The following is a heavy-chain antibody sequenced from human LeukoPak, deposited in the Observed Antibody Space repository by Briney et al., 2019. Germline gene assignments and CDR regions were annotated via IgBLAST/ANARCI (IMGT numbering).Heavy chain of an antibody. CDR1: GGSFSGYY. J-gene: IGHJ6*02. V-gene: IGHV4-34*01. CDR3: ARGLAIEMATIWDYYYGMDV. Sequence: SETLSLTCAVYGGSFSGYYWSWIRQPPGKGLEWIGEINHSGSTNYNPSLKSRVTISADTSKNQFSLKLSSVTAADTAVYYCARGLAIEMATIWDYYYGMDVWGQGTTVTVSS. CDR2: INHSGST. D-gene: IGHD5-24*01.